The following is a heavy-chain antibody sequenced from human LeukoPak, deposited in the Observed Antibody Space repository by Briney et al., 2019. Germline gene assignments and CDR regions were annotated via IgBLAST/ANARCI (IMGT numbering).Heavy chain of an antibody. V-gene: IGHV4-59*12. CDR3: ARGRDIVVVVAAQNQLYYFDY. CDR1: GGSISSYY. J-gene: IGHJ4*02. CDR2: IYYSGST. D-gene: IGHD2-15*01. Sequence: SETLSLTCTVSGGSISSYYWSWIRQPPGKGLEWIGYIYYSGSTNYNPSLKSRVTISVDTSKNQFSLKLSSVTAADTAVYYCARGRDIVVVVAAQNQLYYFDYWGQGTLVTVSS.